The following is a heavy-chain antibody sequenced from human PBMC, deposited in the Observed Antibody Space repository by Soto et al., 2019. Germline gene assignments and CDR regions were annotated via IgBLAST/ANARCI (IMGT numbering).Heavy chain of an antibody. CDR3: ARGHSSSVYYYYGMDV. CDR1: GYSFTSYW. D-gene: IGHD6-6*01. J-gene: IGHJ6*02. Sequence: PGESLKISCKGSGYSFTSYWIGWVRQMPGKGLEWMGIIYPGDSDTRYSPSFQGQVTISADKSISTAYLQWSSLKASDTAMYYCARGHSSSVYYYYGMDVWGQGTTVTVSS. V-gene: IGHV5-51*01. CDR2: IYPGDSDT.